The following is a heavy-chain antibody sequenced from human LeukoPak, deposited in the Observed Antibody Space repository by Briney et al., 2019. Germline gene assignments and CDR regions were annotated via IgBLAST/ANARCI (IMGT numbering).Heavy chain of an antibody. D-gene: IGHD3-9*01. CDR3: ARPTETYYDILTGDSYGMDV. J-gene: IGHJ6*02. CDR1: GGTFSSYA. CDR2: IIPIFGIA. Sequence: SVNVSCTASGGTFSSYAISWVRQAPGQGLEWMGRIIPIFGIANYAQKFQGRVTITADKSTSTAYMELSSLRSEDTAVYYCARPTETYYDILTGDSYGMDVWGQGTTVTVSS. V-gene: IGHV1-69*04.